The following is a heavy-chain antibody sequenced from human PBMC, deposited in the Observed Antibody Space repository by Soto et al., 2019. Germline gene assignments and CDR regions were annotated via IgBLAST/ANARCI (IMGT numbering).Heavy chain of an antibody. Sequence: PGESLKISCKGSGYTFTSYWITWVRQMPGKGLEWMGRIDPSDSSTNYSPSFQGHVTISTDKSISTAHLQWSSLKVSDTAMYYCAATGYAYGYHFAHWXQGTQVTVSS. CDR1: GYTFTSYW. J-gene: IGHJ4*02. CDR2: IDPSDSST. D-gene: IGHD5-18*01. V-gene: IGHV5-10-1*01. CDR3: AATGYAYGYHFAH.